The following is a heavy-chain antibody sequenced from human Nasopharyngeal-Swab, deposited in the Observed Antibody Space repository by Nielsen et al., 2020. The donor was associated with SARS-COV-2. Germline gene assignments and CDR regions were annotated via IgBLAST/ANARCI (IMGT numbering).Heavy chain of an antibody. D-gene: IGHD3-3*01. CDR3: ASGGYDFWSGYPSDY. Sequence: GGSLRLSCAASGLSVSSNYMSWVRQAPGKGLEWVSHISTTGSSKYYADSLKGRFTISRDNDKNSLYLQMNSLRADDTAVYYCASGGYDFWSGYPSDYWGLGTLVTVSS. CDR2: ISTTGSSK. V-gene: IGHV3-11*04. J-gene: IGHJ4*02. CDR1: GLSVSSNY.